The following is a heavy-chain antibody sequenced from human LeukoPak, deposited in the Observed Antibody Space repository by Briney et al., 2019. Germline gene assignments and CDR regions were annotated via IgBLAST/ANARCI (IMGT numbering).Heavy chain of an antibody. Sequence: GGSLRLSCVAPGFTFRSYAMSWVRQAPGKGVEWVSAISGSGTNTYYADAVKGRFTISRDNSKNTLYLQMNNLRAEDTAVYYCATPRGTVATGAVYWGQGTLVTVSS. V-gene: IGHV3-23*01. J-gene: IGHJ4*02. CDR2: ISGSGTNT. CDR1: GFTFRSYA. CDR3: ATPRGTVATGAVY. D-gene: IGHD4-17*01.